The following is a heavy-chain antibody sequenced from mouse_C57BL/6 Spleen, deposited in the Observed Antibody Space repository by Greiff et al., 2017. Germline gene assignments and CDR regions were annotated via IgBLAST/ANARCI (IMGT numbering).Heavy chain of an antibody. CDR1: GYTFTNYW. J-gene: IGHJ3*01. CDR3: ARKCASTTRETGFAY. CDR2: IYPGGGYT. Sequence: QVQLQQSGAELVRPGTSVKMSCKASGYTFTNYWIGWAKQRPGHGLEWIGDIYPGGGYTNYNEKFKGKATLTADKSSSTAYMQFSSLTSEDSAIYYCARKCASTTRETGFAYWRPWALVTVSA. D-gene: IGHD1-1*01. V-gene: IGHV1-63*01.